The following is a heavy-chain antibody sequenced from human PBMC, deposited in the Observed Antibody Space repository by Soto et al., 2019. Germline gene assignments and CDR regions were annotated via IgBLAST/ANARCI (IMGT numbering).Heavy chain of an antibody. CDR3: ARDTGVYDSSGYYRPLGAFDI. V-gene: IGHV3-33*01. CDR2: IWYDGSNK. J-gene: IGHJ3*02. D-gene: IGHD3-22*01. CDR1: GFTFSSYG. Sequence: QVQLVESGGGVVQPGRSLRLSCAASGFTFSSYGMHWVRQAPGKGLEWVAVIWYDGSNKYYADSVKGRFTISRDNSKNTLYLQMSSLRAEDTAVYYCARDTGVYDSSGYYRPLGAFDIWGQGTMVTVSS.